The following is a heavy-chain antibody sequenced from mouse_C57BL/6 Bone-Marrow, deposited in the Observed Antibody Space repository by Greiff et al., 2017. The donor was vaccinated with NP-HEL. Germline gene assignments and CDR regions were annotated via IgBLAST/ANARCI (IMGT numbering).Heavy chain of an antibody. CDR3: ARDRVGDDY. CDR1: GFTFSSYA. CDR2: ISDGGSYT. Sequence: EVNVVESGGGLVKPGGSLKLSCAASGFTFSSYAMSWVRQTPEKRLEWVATISDGGSYTYYPDNVKGRFTISRDNAKNNLYLQMSHLKSEDTAMYYCARDRVGDDYWGQGTTLTVSS. J-gene: IGHJ2*01. D-gene: IGHD1-1*02. V-gene: IGHV5-4*01.